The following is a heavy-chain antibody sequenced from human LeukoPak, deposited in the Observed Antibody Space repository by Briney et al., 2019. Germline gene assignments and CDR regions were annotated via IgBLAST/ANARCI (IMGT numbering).Heavy chain of an antibody. CDR3: AKRQCSSTSCYIDY. J-gene: IGHJ4*02. Sequence: PGGSLRLSCAASGFTFSSYWMSWVRQAPGKGLEWVANIKQDGSEKYYVDSVKGRFTISRDNAKNSLYLQMNSLRAEDTAVYYCAKRQCSSTSCYIDYWGQGTLVTVSS. D-gene: IGHD2-2*01. V-gene: IGHV3-7*01. CDR2: IKQDGSEK. CDR1: GFTFSSYW.